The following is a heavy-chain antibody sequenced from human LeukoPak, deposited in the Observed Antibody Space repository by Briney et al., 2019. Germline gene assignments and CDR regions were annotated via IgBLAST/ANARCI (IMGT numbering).Heavy chain of an antibody. D-gene: IGHD3-3*01. V-gene: IGHV4-31*03. CDR3: ARAPPPLRFLEWLSPMDV. J-gene: IGHJ6*02. CDR2: IYYSGST. Sequence: SETLSLTCTVSGGSISSGGYYWSWIRQHPGEGLEWIGYIYYSGSTYYNPSLKSRVTISVDTSKNQFSLKLSSVTAADTAVYYCARAPPPLRFLEWLSPMDVWGQGTTVTVSS. CDR1: GGSISSGGYY.